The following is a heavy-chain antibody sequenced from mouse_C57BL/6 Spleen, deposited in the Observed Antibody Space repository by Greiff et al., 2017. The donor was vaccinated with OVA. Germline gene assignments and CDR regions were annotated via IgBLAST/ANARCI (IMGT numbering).Heavy chain of an antibody. V-gene: IGHV1-76*01. CDR2: IYPGSGNT. Sequence: VQLQQSGAELVRPGASVKLSCKASGYTFTDYYINWVKQRPGQGLEWIARIYPGSGNTYYNEKFKGKATLTAEKSSSTAYMQLSSLTSEDSAVYFCARSGGSSENAMDYWGQGTSVTVSS. CDR3: ARSGGSSENAMDY. J-gene: IGHJ4*01. CDR1: GYTFTDYY. D-gene: IGHD1-1*01.